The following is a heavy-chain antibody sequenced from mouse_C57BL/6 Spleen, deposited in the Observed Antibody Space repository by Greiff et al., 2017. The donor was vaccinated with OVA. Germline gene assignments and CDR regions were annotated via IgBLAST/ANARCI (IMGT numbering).Heavy chain of an antibody. CDR3: ARSGFPFYYSNYEGYAMDY. J-gene: IGHJ4*01. V-gene: IGHV1-31*01. CDR2: IYPYNGVS. CDR1: GYSFTGYY. D-gene: IGHD2-5*01. Sequence: VQLKQSGPELVKPGASVKISCKASGYSFTGYYMHWVKQSHGNILDWIGYIYPYNGVSSYNQKFKGKATLTVDKSSSTAYMELRSLTSEDSAVYYCARSGFPFYYSNYEGYAMDYWGQGTSVTVSS.